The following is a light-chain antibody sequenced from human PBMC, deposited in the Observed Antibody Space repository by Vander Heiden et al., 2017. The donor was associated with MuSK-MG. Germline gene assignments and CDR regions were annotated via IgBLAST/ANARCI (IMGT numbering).Light chain of an antibody. CDR1: QSISSY. CDR2: AAS. V-gene: IGKV1-39*01. J-gene: IGKJ3*01. CDR3: RQSDSKPLT. Sequence: DIQMTQSPSSLSASVGDRVTITCRASQSISSYLNWYQQKPGKAPKLLIYAASSFQSGVPSRFSGRGSGTDFTLSIIRLQPEDFTTYYCRQSDSKPLTFGHGTKVDIK.